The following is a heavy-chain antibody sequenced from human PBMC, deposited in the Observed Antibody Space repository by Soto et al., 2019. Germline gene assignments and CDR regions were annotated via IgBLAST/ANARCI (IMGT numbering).Heavy chain of an antibody. V-gene: IGHV3-23*01. CDR3: AGSLIAARPVDFDY. CDR1: GLKFGSYS. D-gene: IGHD6-6*01. Sequence: RLRCAASGLKFGSYSVGWVLKDKGKGLEWVSAISGSGGSTYYADSVKGRFTISRDNSKNTLYLQMNSLRAEDTAVYYCAGSLIAARPVDFDYWGQGTLVTVSS. CDR2: ISGSGGST. J-gene: IGHJ4*02.